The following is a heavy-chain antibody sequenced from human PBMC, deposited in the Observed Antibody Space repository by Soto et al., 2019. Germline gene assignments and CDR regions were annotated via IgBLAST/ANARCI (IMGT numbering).Heavy chain of an antibody. D-gene: IGHD1-26*01. CDR3: ARRYGSAIDY. CDR2: IYYSGST. J-gene: IGHJ4*02. Sequence: SETLSLTCTVSAGTISSWYWSWIRQPPGKGLEWIGYIYYSGSTNCNPSLKSRVTISVDTSKNQFSLKLSSVTAADKAVYYCARRYGSAIDYWGQGTLVSVAS. V-gene: IGHV4-59*08. CDR1: AGTISSWY.